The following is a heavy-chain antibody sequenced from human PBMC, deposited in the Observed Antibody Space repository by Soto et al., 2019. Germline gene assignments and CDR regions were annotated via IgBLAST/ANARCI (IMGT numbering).Heavy chain of an antibody. D-gene: IGHD5-12*01. CDR1: GFTFGDYA. Sequence: GGSLRLSCTASGFTFGDYAMSWFRQAPGKGLEWVGFIRSKAYGGTTEYAASVKGRFTISRDDSKSIAYLQMNSLKTEDTAVYYCTRDLNLEMATIGYYGMDVWGQGTTVTVSS. CDR3: TRDLNLEMATIGYYGMDV. CDR2: IRSKAYGGTT. V-gene: IGHV3-49*03. J-gene: IGHJ6*02.